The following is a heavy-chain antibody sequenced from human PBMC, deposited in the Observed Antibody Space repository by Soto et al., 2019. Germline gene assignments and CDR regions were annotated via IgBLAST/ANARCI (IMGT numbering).Heavy chain of an antibody. J-gene: IGHJ4*02. D-gene: IGHD3-10*01. CDR1: GFTFSSYA. CDR2: ISGSGGST. V-gene: IGHV3-23*01. CDR3: AKDPRNLWFGEFHY. Sequence: GGSLRLSCAASGFTFSSYAMSWVRQAPGKGLEWVSAISGSGGSTYYADSVKGRFTISRDNSKNTLYLQMNSLRAEDTAVYYRAKDPRNLWFGEFHYWGQGTLVTVSS.